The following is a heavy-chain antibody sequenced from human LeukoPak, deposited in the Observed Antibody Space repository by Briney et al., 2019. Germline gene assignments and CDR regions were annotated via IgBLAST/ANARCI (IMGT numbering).Heavy chain of an antibody. V-gene: IGHV4-30-2*01. CDR2: IYHSGST. CDR1: GGSIGSGGYS. Sequence: PSETLSLTCAVSGGSIGSGGYSWSWIRQPPGKGLEWIGYIYHSGSTYYNPSLKSRVTISVDRSKNQFSLKLSSVAAADTAVYYCARAERKYYFDYWGQGTLVTVSS. J-gene: IGHJ4*02. CDR3: ARAERKYYFDY.